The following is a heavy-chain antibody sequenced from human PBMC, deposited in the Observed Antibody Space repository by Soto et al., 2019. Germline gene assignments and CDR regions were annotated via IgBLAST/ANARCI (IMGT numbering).Heavy chain of an antibody. CDR2: IWYDGSNK. V-gene: IGHV3-33*01. Sequence: QVQLVESGGGVVQPGRSLRLSCAASGFTFSSYGMHWVRQAPGKGLEWVAVIWYDGSNKYYADSVKGRFTISRDNSKNTLYLQINSQRAEDTAVYYCARGVRAATFDYWGQGTLVTV. D-gene: IGHD3-10*01. J-gene: IGHJ4*02. CDR3: ARGVRAATFDY. CDR1: GFTFSSYG.